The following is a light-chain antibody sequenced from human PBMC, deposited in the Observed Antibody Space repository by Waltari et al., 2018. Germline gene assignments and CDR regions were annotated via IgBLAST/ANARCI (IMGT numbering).Light chain of an antibody. V-gene: IGLV1-47*01. Sequence: HSVLTQPPSASGTPGQTVTISCSGSKSNIGNNPPYWYQQVPGIAPKLLIYKTDQRPSGVPDRVSGSKSALSASLVISELRSEDEADYYCASWDDSLRGPWVFGGGTKVTVL. J-gene: IGLJ3*02. CDR1: KSNIGNNP. CDR2: KTD. CDR3: ASWDDSLRGPWV.